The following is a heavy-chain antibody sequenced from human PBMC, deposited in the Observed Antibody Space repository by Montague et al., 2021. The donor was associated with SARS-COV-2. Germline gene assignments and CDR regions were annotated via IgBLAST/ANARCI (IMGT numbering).Heavy chain of an antibody. CDR3: ARDIRIPMLIVIQGYGMDV. Sequence: SETLSLTCTVSGGSISSSNSYWGWIRQPPGMGLEWIGSIYYSGSTYYXXXLKSRITISVDTSKNQFSLRLTSVTAADTAVYYCARDIRIPMLIVIQGYGMDVWGQGTTVTVSS. CDR1: GGSISSSNSY. D-gene: IGHD3-22*01. V-gene: IGHV4-39*07. J-gene: IGHJ6*02. CDR2: IYYSGST.